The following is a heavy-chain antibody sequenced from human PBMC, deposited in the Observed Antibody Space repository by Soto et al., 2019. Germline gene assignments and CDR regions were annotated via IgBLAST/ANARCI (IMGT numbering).Heavy chain of an antibody. CDR3: ARERSITIFGVVIAGWFDP. D-gene: IGHD3-3*01. CDR1: RGTFSSYA. Sequence: SVKVSCKASRGTFSSYAISWVRQAPGQGLEWMGGIIPIFGTANYAQKFQGRATITADESTSTAYMELSSLRSEDTAVYYCARERSITIFGVVIAGWFDPWGQGTLVTVSS. V-gene: IGHV1-69*13. CDR2: IIPIFGTA. J-gene: IGHJ5*02.